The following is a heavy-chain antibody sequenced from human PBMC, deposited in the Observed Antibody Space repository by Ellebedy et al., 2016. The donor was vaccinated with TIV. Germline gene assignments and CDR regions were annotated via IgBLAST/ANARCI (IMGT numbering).Heavy chain of an antibody. J-gene: IGHJ4*02. V-gene: IGHV3-66*01. CDR1: GFTVSRNY. D-gene: IGHD4-11*01. Sequence: GESLKISCVVSGFTVSRNYMSWVRQAPGKGLEWVSVIFSDGTTYNAASVKGRFTVSSDNSKSTVYLQMNSLRAEDTAVYYCATHDYLADWGQGTLVTVSS. CDR2: IFSDGTT. CDR3: ATHDYLAD.